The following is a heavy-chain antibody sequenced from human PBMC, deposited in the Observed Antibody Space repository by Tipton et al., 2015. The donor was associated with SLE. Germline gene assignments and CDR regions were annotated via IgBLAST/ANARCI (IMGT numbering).Heavy chain of an antibody. CDR2: INAGNGDT. Sequence: QLVQSGAKVKKPGASVKVSCKTSGYTFTSFAIHWVRQAPGQGLEWMGWINAGNGDTELSQRLQARVTISRDTAASTVHMELSSLRSEDTAVYYCLRRYGGTSVWGQGTLVTVSS. CDR1: GYTFTSFA. J-gene: IGHJ4*02. D-gene: IGHD2-15*01. V-gene: IGHV1-3*01. CDR3: LRRYGGTSV.